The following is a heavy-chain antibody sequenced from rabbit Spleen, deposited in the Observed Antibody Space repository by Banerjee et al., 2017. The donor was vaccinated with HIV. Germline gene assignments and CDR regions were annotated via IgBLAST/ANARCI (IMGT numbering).Heavy chain of an antibody. J-gene: IGHJ4*01. CDR2: IDSGSSGGT. D-gene: IGHD4-1*01. Sequence: SLEESGGDLVKTGASMTLTCTASGFSFRSRFYMCWVRKAPGKGLEWIACIDSGSSGGTYYASWAKVLITISKTSSTTVTLQMTSLTAADTATYFCARETSSGWGIVSFYFSLCGPGTLVTVS. V-gene: IGHV1S40*01. CDR1: GFSFRSRFY. CDR3: ARETSSGWGIVSFYFSL.